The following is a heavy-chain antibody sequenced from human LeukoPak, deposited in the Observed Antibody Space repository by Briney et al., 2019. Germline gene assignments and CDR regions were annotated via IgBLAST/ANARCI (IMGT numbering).Heavy chain of an antibody. CDR3: ARQYYYDSSAYWSFDP. D-gene: IGHD3-22*01. J-gene: IGHJ5*02. V-gene: IGHV4-59*08. CDR1: GVSISNYY. Sequence: SETLSLTCTVSGVSISNYYWTWSRQPPGKGLEWIGYIFYSGSTNYNPSLKSRVTISVDTSKNQISLKLSSVTAADTAVYYYARQYYYDSSAYWSFDPWGQGTLVTVSS. CDR2: IFYSGST.